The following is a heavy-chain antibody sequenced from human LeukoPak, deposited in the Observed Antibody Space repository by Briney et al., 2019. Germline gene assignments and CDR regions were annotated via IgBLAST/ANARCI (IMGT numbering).Heavy chain of an antibody. V-gene: IGHV4-34*01. D-gene: IGHD4-11*01. CDR2: INHSGST. CDR3: ARGGGPDDYSNRDFDY. CDR1: GGSFSGYY. Sequence: SETLSLTCAVYGGSFSGYYWSWIRQPPGKGLEWIGEINHSGSTNYNPSLKRRVTISVDTSKNQFSLKLSSVTAADTAVYYCARGGGPDDYSNRDFDYWGQGTLVTVSS. J-gene: IGHJ4*02.